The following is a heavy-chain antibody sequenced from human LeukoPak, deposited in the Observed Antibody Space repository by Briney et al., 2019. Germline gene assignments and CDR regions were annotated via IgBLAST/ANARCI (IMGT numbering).Heavy chain of an antibody. D-gene: IGHD6-13*01. CDR2: ISSSGSTI. CDR1: GFTFSDYY. J-gene: IGHJ4*02. Sequence: TGGSLRLSCAASGFTFSDYYMSWIRQAPGKGLEWVSYISSSGSTIYYADSVKGRFTISRDNAKNSLYLQMNSLRAEDTAVYYCGRFRMGSSWLPLDYWGQGTLVTVSS. CDR3: GRFRMGSSWLPLDY. V-gene: IGHV3-11*01.